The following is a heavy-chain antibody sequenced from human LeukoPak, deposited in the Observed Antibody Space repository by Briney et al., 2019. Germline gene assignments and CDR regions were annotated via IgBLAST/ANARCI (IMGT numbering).Heavy chain of an antibody. Sequence: ASVKVSCKASGYTFTGYYMHWVRQAPGQGLEWMGWINPNSGGTNYAQKFQGRVTMTRDTSISTAYMELSRLRSDDTAVYCCARDNMVRGVIISLSFDYWGQGTLVTVSS. CDR1: GYTFTGYY. CDR3: ARDNMVRGVIISLSFDY. V-gene: IGHV1-2*02. J-gene: IGHJ4*02. CDR2: INPNSGGT. D-gene: IGHD3-10*01.